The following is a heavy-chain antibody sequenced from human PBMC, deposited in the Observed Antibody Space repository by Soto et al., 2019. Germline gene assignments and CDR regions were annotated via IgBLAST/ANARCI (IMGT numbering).Heavy chain of an antibody. CDR3: AGVYYDILTHLLYFDP. V-gene: IGHV4-31*03. CDR1: GGSISSGGYY. Sequence: QVQLQESGPGLVKPSQTLALTCTVSGGSISSGGYYWSWIRQHPRKGLEWIGYIYYSGSTYYNPFLNSRFTISVDTSKNQFSLKLSSVTAAVTAVYYCAGVYYDILTHLLYFDPWCQGTLVTVSS. D-gene: IGHD3-9*01. CDR2: IYYSGST. J-gene: IGHJ5*02.